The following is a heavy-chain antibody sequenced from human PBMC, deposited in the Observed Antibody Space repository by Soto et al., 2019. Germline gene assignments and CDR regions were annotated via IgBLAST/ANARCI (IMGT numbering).Heavy chain of an antibody. Sequence: QVQLVESGGGVVQPGRSLRLSCAASGFPFDNYAMHWVRQAPGKGLEWVAVISFDGSNKYYADSVKGRFTISRDNSKNTLYLQMNSLRAEDTAVYYCARDPLGYTYGYFDYWGQGTLVTVSS. V-gene: IGHV3-30-3*01. CDR3: ARDPLGYTYGYFDY. CDR1: GFPFDNYA. J-gene: IGHJ4*02. D-gene: IGHD5-18*01. CDR2: ISFDGSNK.